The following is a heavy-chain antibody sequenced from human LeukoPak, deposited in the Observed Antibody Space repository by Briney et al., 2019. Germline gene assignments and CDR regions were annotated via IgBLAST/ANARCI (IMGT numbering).Heavy chain of an antibody. J-gene: IGHJ4*02. CDR3: ARGADWNYGLLDY. Sequence: GESLKISCKGSGYSFTSYRISRVRQMPGKGLEWMGRIDPSDSYTNYSPSFQGHVTISADKSISTAYLQWSSLKASDTAMYYCARGADWNYGLLDYWGQGTLVTVSS. CDR1: GYSFTSYR. CDR2: IDPSDSYT. V-gene: IGHV5-10-1*01. D-gene: IGHD1-7*01.